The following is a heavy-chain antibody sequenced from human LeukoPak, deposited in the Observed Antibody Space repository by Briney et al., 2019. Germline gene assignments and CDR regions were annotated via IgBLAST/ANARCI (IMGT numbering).Heavy chain of an antibody. D-gene: IGHD6-19*01. CDR1: GYTFTSYD. V-gene: IGHV1-3*01. CDR2: INAGTGNR. CDR3: ARVSDDSGWNFDY. Sequence: ASVKVSCKASGYTFTSYDINWVRQAPGQGLEWMGWINAGTGNRKYSQKFQDRVTITRETSATIAYMELSSLTSEDTAVYYCARVSDDSGWNFDYWGQGTLVTVSS. J-gene: IGHJ4*02.